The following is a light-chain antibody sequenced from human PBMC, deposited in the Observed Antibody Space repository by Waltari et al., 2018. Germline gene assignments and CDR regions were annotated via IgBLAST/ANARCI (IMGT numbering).Light chain of an antibody. V-gene: IGKV4-1*01. Sequence: DIVMTQSPDSLAVSLGERVTINCTSSQSVLYSSNRQNYLAWYQQKPGQPPKLLIYWASARESGVPDRFSGSESGTDFTLTISSLQAEDVAVYYCQQYYDIPWTFGQGTKVEIK. J-gene: IGKJ1*01. CDR3: QQYYDIPWT. CDR1: QSVLYSSNRQNY. CDR2: WAS.